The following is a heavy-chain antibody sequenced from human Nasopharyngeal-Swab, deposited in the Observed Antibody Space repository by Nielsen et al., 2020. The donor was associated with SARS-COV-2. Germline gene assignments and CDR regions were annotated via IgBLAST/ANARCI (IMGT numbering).Heavy chain of an antibody. CDR1: GFTFSSYW. Sequence: GESLKISCAASGFTFSSYWMSWVRQAPGKGLEWVANIKQDGSEKYYVDSVKGRFTISRDNAKNSLYLQMNSLRAEDTAVYYCARASYYDSTGGLEAFDIWSQGTMVTVSS. J-gene: IGHJ3*02. CDR2: IKQDGSEK. V-gene: IGHV3-7*01. D-gene: IGHD3-22*01. CDR3: ARASYYDSTGGLEAFDI.